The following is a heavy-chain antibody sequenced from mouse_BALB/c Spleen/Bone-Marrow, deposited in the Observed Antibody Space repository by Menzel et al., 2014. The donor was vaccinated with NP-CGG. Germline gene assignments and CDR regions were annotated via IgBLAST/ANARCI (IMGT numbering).Heavy chain of an antibody. CDR1: GFDFSRYW. J-gene: IGHJ1*01. D-gene: IGHD1-1*01. Sequence: EVQLQQSGGGLVQPGGSLKLSCAASGFDFSRYWMSWVRQVPGKGLEWIGEINPDSSTINYTPSLKDKFIISRDNARNTLYLQMSRVRSGDSALYYCARLSYYGKLFVWGAGTTVTVST. CDR2: INPDSSTI. CDR3: ARLSYYGKLFV. V-gene: IGHV4-1*02.